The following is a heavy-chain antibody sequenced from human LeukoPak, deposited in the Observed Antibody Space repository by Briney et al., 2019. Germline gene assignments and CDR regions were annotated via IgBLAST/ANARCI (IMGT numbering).Heavy chain of an antibody. CDR1: GFTVSTNY. Sequence: PGGSPRLSCAASGFTVSTNYMSWVRQAPGKGLEWVSVIYSGGRTYYTDSVKGRFTISRDNSKNTLYLQMNSLRAEDTAVYYCAKGVLTDDFDYWGQGTLVTVSS. J-gene: IGHJ4*02. V-gene: IGHV3-53*01. CDR2: IYSGGRT. CDR3: AKGVLTDDFDY. D-gene: IGHD3-9*01.